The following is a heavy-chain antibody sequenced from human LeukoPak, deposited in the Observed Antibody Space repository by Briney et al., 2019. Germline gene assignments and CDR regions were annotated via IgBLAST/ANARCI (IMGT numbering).Heavy chain of an antibody. Sequence: GGSLRLSCAASGFTVSSNYMSWVRQAPGKGLEWVSVIYSGGSTYYADSVKGRFTISRDNSKNTLYLQMNSLRAEDTAVYYCAKDQLIPSYFDYWGQGTLVTVSS. CDR1: GFTVSSNY. D-gene: IGHD3-16*01. CDR3: AKDQLIPSYFDY. CDR2: IYSGGST. J-gene: IGHJ4*02. V-gene: IGHV3-53*01.